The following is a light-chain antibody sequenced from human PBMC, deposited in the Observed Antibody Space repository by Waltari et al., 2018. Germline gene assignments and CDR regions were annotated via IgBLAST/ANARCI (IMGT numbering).Light chain of an antibody. J-gene: IGKJ4*01. Sequence: EIALTQSPGTLSLSPGERANLSCRASQTISGSWLTWYTRKPCQAPRPLIYGASSRATGIPVRFSGSWSGTGFTLTISRLEPEDSAVYYCQQYDGSSVTFGGGTKVEVK. CDR1: QTISGSW. V-gene: IGKV3-20*01. CDR3: QQYDGSSVT. CDR2: GAS.